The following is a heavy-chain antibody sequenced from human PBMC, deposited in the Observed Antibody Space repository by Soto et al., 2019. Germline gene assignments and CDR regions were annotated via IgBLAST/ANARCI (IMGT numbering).Heavy chain of an antibody. CDR3: ARGSTGYSSSWYRY. Sequence: QVQLQESGPGLVKPSVTLSLTCTVSGGSISSYYWSWIRQPPGKGLEWIGYIYYSGSTNYNPSLKSRVTISVDTSKNQFSLKLSSVTAADTAVYYCARGSTGYSSSWYRYWGQGTLVTVSS. V-gene: IGHV4-59*08. J-gene: IGHJ4*02. D-gene: IGHD6-13*01. CDR2: IYYSGST. CDR1: GGSISSYY.